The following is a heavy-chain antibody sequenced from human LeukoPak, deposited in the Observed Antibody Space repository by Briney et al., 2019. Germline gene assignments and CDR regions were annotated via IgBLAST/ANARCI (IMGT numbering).Heavy chain of an antibody. Sequence: GGSLRLSCAASGFTFSSYAMHWVRQAPGKGLEWVAVISYDGSNKYYADSVKGRFTISRDNSRNTLYLQMNSLRAEDTAVYYCARGTHIVVVTGGFDYWGQGTLVTVSS. J-gene: IGHJ4*02. CDR1: GFTFSSYA. D-gene: IGHD2-21*02. CDR3: ARGTHIVVVTGGFDY. CDR2: ISYDGSNK. V-gene: IGHV3-30*04.